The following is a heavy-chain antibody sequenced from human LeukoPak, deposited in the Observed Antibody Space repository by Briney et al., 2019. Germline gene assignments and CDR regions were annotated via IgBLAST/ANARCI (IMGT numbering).Heavy chain of an antibody. CDR3: ARVGAAAGPYYFDY. J-gene: IGHJ4*02. Sequence: ASVKVSCKASGYTFTSYGISWVRQAPGQRLEWMGWINAGNGNTKYSQKFQGRVTITTDTSASTAYMELSSLRSEDTAVYYCARVGAAAGPYYFDYWGQGTLVTVSS. CDR2: INAGNGNT. CDR1: GYTFTSYG. V-gene: IGHV1-3*01. D-gene: IGHD6-13*01.